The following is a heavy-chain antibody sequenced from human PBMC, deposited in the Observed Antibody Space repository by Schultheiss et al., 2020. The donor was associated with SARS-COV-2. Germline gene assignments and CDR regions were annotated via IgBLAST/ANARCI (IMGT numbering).Heavy chain of an antibody. CDR2: ISGSGGST. Sequence: GESLKISCAASGFTFSSYAMSWVRQAPGKGLEWVSAISGSGGSTCYADSVKGRFTISRDNSKNTLYLQMNSLRAEDTAVYYCAKGLQLVQDWGQGTLVTVSS. D-gene: IGHD6-13*01. J-gene: IGHJ4*02. CDR1: GFTFSSYA. CDR3: AKGLQLVQD. V-gene: IGHV3-23*01.